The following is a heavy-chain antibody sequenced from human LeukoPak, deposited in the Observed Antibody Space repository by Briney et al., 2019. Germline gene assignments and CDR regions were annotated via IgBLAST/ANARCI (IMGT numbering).Heavy chain of an antibody. V-gene: IGHV3-30-3*01. Sequence: GRSLRLSRAASGFTFSSYAMHWVRQAPGKGLEWVAVISYDGSNKYYADSVKGRFTISRDNSKNTLYLQMNSLRAEDTAVYYCARGPTVYSSCDYWGQGTLVTVSS. CDR1: GFTFSSYA. CDR3: ARGPTVYSSCDY. J-gene: IGHJ4*02. D-gene: IGHD6-6*01. CDR2: ISYDGSNK.